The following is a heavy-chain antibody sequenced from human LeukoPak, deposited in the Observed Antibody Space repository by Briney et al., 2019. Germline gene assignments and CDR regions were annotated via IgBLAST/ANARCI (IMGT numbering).Heavy chain of an antibody. CDR1: GITFGKYW. D-gene: IGHD3-3*01. Sequence: GGSLRLSCVASGITFGKYWMSWVRQAPGKGLEWVANIKLDGSEKNYVDSVKGRFTISRDNTKNSLYLQMNSLRVEDTAVFYCARGLYDTWSRRGNFDSWGQGTLVIVSS. V-gene: IGHV3-7*03. J-gene: IGHJ4*02. CDR3: ARGLYDTWSRRGNFDS. CDR2: IKLDGSEK.